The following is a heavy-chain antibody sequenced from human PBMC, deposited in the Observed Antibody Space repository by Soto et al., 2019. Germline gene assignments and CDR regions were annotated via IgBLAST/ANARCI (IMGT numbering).Heavy chain of an antibody. CDR3: ARDSDYVARYNWFDP. V-gene: IGHV3-74*01. CDR2: INSDGSST. D-gene: IGHD4-17*01. J-gene: IGHJ5*02. Sequence: EVQLVESGGGLVQPGGSLRLSCAASGFTFSSYWMHWVRQAPGKGLVWVSRINSDGSSTSYADSVKGRFTISRDNAKNTLYLQMNSLRAEDTAVYYCARDSDYVARYNWFDPWGQGTLVTVSS. CDR1: GFTFSSYW.